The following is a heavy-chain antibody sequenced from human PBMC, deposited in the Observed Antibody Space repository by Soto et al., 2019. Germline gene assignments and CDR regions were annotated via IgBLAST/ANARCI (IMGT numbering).Heavy chain of an antibody. J-gene: IGHJ5*02. CDR1: GGSISSGGYY. CDR2: IYSSGST. V-gene: IGHV4-31*03. CDR3: ARVLWSTVSPTRDSWFAP. Sequence: TLSLTCTVSGGSISSGGYYWSWIRQHPGKGLEWIGYIYSSGSTFYNPSLKSRVTISVDTSKNQFSLNLNSVTAADTAVYYCARVLWSTVSPTRDSWFAPWGQGALVTVSS. D-gene: IGHD4-17*01.